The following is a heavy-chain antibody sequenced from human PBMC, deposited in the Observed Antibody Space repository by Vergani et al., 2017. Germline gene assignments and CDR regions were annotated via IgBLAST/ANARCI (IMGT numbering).Heavy chain of an antibody. D-gene: IGHD3-22*01. CDR3: ARDRGWLLLSPDAFDM. V-gene: IGHV4-31*03. CDR1: GGSISSGGYY. Sequence: QVQLQESGPGLVKPSQTLSLTCTVSGGSISSGGYYWSWIRQHPGKGLEWIGYIYYSGSTYYNPSLKSRVTISVDTSKNQFSLKLSSVTAADTAVYYCARDRGWLLLSPDAFDMWGPGTMVTVSS. J-gene: IGHJ3*02. CDR2: IYYSGST.